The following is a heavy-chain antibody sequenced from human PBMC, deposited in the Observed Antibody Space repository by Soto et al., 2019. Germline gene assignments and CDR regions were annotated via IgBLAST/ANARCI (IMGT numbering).Heavy chain of an antibody. D-gene: IGHD2-15*01. CDR2: IYYSGST. V-gene: IGHV4-59*01. J-gene: IGHJ5*02. Sequence: SETLSLTCTVSGGSISSYYWSWIRQPPGKGLEWIGYIYYSGSTNYNPSLKSRVTISVDTSKNQFSLKLSSVTAADTAVYYCARYCSGGSCPHGYNWFDPWGQGTLVTVSS. CDR1: GGSISSYY. CDR3: ARYCSGGSCPHGYNWFDP.